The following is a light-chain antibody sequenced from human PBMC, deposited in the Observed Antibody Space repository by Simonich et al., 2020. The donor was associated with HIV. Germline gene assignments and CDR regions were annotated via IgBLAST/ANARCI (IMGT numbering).Light chain of an antibody. CDR1: QSISIW. Sequence: DIQMTQSPSTLSASVGDRVTITFRASQSISIWLAWYQQKPGKAPKLLIYKASSLESGVPSSFSGSGSGTEFTLTISSLQPDDFATYYCQQYKSYPYTFGQGTKLEIK. V-gene: IGKV1-5*03. CDR2: KAS. CDR3: QQYKSYPYT. J-gene: IGKJ2*01.